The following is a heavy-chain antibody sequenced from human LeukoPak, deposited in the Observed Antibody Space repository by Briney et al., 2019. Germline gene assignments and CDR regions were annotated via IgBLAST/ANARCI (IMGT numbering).Heavy chain of an antibody. V-gene: IGHV3-23*01. CDR3: ASSTRSYYGSGSPDAFDI. CDR2: ISGSGTTT. Sequence: GGSLRLSCAASGFIFSSYAMTWVRRAPGRGLEWLSTISGSGTTTYYVDSVKGRFTVSRDNSKNTLYLQMNSLRAEDTAVYYCASSTRSYYGSGSPDAFDIWGQGTMVTVSS. CDR1: GFIFSSYA. J-gene: IGHJ3*02. D-gene: IGHD3-10*01.